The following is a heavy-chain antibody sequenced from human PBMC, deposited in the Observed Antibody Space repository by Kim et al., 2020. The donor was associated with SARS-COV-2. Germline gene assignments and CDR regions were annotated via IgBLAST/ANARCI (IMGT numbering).Heavy chain of an antibody. J-gene: IGHJ6*04. CDR1: GGSFSDYY. CDR2: IHHSGST. D-gene: IGHD3-3*01. V-gene: IGHV4-34*01. CDR3: ARGRTILDV. Sequence: SETLSLTCAVYGGSFSDYYWSWIRQPPGKGLEWIGEIHHSGSTNYNPSLKSRVTILLDTSKNQFSLKLNSVTAADTALYYCARGRTILDVWGRGTTVTVSS.